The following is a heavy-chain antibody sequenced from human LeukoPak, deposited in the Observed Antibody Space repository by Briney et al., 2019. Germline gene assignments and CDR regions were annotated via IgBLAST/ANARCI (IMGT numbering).Heavy chain of an antibody. V-gene: IGHV1-2*02. J-gene: IGHJ4*02. CDR3: ARDRVGSGWPRPYYFEV. Sequence: ASVNVSCKASGYTLTGYYLHWVRQAPGQRLEWMGWINPNTGATHSAQKFQGRITMTRDTSISTAYMDLSRLRSDDTAVYYCARDRVGSGWPRPYYFEVWGQATLVTVSS. CDR2: INPNTGAT. CDR1: GYTLTGYY. D-gene: IGHD6-19*01.